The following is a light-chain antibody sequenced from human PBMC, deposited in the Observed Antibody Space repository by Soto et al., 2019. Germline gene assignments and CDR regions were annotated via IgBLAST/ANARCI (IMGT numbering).Light chain of an antibody. CDR2: GAS. V-gene: IGKV3D-20*02. Sequence: EIVLTQYPGTLSLSPGERATLSCRASQSVSSSYLAWYQQKPGQAPRLLIYGASSRATGIPDRFSGSGSGTDFTLTVSSLEPEDFAIYYCQQRQYWPPITFGQGTRLEIK. CDR1: QSVSSSY. J-gene: IGKJ5*01. CDR3: QQRQYWPPIT.